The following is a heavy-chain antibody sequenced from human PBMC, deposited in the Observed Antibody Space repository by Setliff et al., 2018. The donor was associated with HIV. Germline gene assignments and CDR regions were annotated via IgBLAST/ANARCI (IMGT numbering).Heavy chain of an antibody. V-gene: IGHV1-3*01. J-gene: IGHJ4*01. CDR1: GYTFTGYY. Sequence: ASVKVSCKASGYTFTGYYMHWVRQAPGQSLEWMGWINVGKGDTKYSQDLQGRITITRDTTANTAYMELSSLRSDDTAVYFCARGALLAVFDFDHWGRGTQVTAPQ. D-gene: IGHD1-26*01. CDR3: ARGALLAVFDFDH. CDR2: INVGKGDT.